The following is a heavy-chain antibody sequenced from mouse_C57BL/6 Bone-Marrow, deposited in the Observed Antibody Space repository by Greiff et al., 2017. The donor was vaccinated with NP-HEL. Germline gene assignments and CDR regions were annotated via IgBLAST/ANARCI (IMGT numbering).Heavy chain of an antibody. CDR2: IDPENGDT. J-gene: IGHJ1*03. D-gene: IGHD1-1*01. CDR3: TTPYYYGSRYFDV. V-gene: IGHV14-4*01. Sequence: EVQLQQSGAELVRPGASVKLSCTASGFNIKDDYMHWVKQRPEQGLEWIGWIDPENGDTEYASKFQGKATITADTSSNTAYLQLSSLTSEDTAVYYCTTPYYYGSRYFDVWGTGTTVTVSS. CDR1: GFNIKDDY.